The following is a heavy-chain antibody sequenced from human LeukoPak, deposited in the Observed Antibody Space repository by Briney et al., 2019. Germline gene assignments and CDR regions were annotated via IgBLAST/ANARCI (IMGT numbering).Heavy chain of an antibody. V-gene: IGHV1-2*02. CDR2: INPNSGGT. CDR1: GYTFTTYG. J-gene: IGHJ2*01. D-gene: IGHD4-23*01. CDR3: ARHPGKVTNDWYFDL. Sequence: ASVKVSCKAPGYTFTTYGFSWVRQAPGQGLEWMGWINPNSGGTNYPQKFQGRVTMTRDTSITTAYMELSRLSSDDTAVYYCARHPGKVTNDWYFDLWGRGTLVTVSS.